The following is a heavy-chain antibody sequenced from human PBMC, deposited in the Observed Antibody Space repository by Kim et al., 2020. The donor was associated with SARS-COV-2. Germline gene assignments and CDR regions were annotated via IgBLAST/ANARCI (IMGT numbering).Heavy chain of an antibody. CDR3: ARVDWFGQLAIYFDL. J-gene: IGHJ4*02. V-gene: IGHV4-59*01. Sequence: PPLKSRVTISVDTSKNQFSLNLRSVTAADTAMYYCARVDWFGQLAIYFDLWGQGTLVTVSS. D-gene: IGHD3-10*01.